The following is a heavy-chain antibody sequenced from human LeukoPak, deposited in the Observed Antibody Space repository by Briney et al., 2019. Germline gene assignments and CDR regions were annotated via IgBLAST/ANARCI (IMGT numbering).Heavy chain of an antibody. J-gene: IGHJ6*03. CDR3: ARGKVGATYVYYYYYYMDV. CDR2: ISSYNGNT. CDR1: GYTFTSYG. D-gene: IGHD1-26*01. Sequence: ASVKVSCKASGYTFTSYGISWVRQAPGQGLEWMGWISSYNGNTNYAQKFQGRVTMTRNTSISTAYMELSSLRSEDTAVYYCARGKVGATYVYYYYYYMDVWGKGTTVTISS. V-gene: IGHV1-18*01.